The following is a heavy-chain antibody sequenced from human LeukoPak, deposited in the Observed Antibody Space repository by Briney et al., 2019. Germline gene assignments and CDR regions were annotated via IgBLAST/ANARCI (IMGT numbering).Heavy chain of an antibody. CDR3: ARRYYYNLGSFPFDF. V-gene: IGHV4-34*01. J-gene: IGHJ4*02. CDR2: IHNSGTT. CDR1: GGSISSYY. D-gene: IGHD3-10*01. Sequence: SETLSLTCTVSGGSISSYYWSWIRQSSGKGLVWIGEIHNSGTTNYDPSLNSRVTISEDTSKNQFYLNLSSVTAADTAVYYCARRYYYNLGSFPFDFWGQGTLVTVSS.